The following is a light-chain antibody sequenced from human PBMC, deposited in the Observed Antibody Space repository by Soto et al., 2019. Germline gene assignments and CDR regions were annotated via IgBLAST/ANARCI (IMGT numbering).Light chain of an antibody. CDR3: VQALETPIT. V-gene: IGKV2-28*01. CDR2: LGS. J-gene: IGKJ5*01. CDR1: QSLLHSNGYYY. Sequence: DIVVTQPPLSLPVTPGEPASISCRSSQSLLHSNGYYYLHWYLQKPGQSPHLLIYLGSNRASGVPDRFSGSRSGTDFTLKISRVEAEDVGVYYCVQALETPITFGQGTRLEI.